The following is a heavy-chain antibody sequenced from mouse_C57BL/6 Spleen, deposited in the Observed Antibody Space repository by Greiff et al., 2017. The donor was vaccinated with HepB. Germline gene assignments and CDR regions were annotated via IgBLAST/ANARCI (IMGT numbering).Heavy chain of an antibody. CDR3: ARGDYYGSSPFDY. Sequence: QVHVKQSGAELARPGASVKMSCKASGYTFTSYTMHWVKQRPGQGLEWIGYINPSSGYTKYNQKFKDKATLTADKSSSTAYMQLSSLTSEDSAVYYCARGDYYGSSPFDYWGQGTTLTVSS. D-gene: IGHD1-1*01. V-gene: IGHV1-4*01. CDR2: INPSSGYT. J-gene: IGHJ2*01. CDR1: GYTFTSYT.